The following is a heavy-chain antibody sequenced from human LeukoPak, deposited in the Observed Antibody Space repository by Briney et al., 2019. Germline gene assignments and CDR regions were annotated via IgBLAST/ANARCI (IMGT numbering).Heavy chain of an antibody. CDR3: ARDNLVVAAIPIDY. D-gene: IGHD2-15*01. J-gene: IGHJ4*02. Sequence: GGSLRLSCAASGFTFSSYAMHWVRQAPGKGLEWVAVISYDGSNKYYADSVKGRFTISRDNSKNTLYLQMNSLRAEDTAVYYCARDNLVVAAIPIDYWGQGTLVTVSS. V-gene: IGHV3-30*04. CDR1: GFTFSSYA. CDR2: ISYDGSNK.